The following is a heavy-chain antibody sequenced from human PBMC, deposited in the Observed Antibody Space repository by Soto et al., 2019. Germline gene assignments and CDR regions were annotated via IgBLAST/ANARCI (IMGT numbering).Heavy chain of an antibody. CDR2: IMPIFVTA. V-gene: IGHV1-69*01. J-gene: IGHJ6*02. Sequence: SEQVSCTASGGTYSSYAISWVRQAPGEGLEWMGGIMPIFVTAKHAQKFQARVTITADESTSTAYMELSSLRSEDPAVYYIARHQSGIVGATTDFHDGMDVCG. CDR1: GGTYSSYA. D-gene: IGHD1-26*01. CDR3: ARHQSGIVGATTDFHDGMDV.